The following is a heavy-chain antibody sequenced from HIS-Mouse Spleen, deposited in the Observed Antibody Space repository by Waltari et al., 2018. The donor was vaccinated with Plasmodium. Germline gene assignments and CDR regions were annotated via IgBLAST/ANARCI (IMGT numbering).Heavy chain of an antibody. J-gene: IGHJ4*02. CDR3: ARRGGSYYYFDY. Sequence: QLQLPESGPGLVKPSETLSLTCTLSGCSISSSSYYWGWIRQPPGKGLEWIGSIYYSGSTYYNPSLKSRVTISVDTSKNQFSLKLSSVTAADTAVYYCARRGGSYYYFDYWGQGTLVTVSS. D-gene: IGHD1-26*01. CDR1: GCSISSSSYY. CDR2: IYYSGST. V-gene: IGHV4-39*01.